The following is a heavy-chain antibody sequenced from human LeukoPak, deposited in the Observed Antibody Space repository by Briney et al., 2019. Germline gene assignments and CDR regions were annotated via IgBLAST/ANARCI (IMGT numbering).Heavy chain of an antibody. CDR1: GYSFTSYW. J-gene: IGHJ4*02. CDR2: IYPGDSDT. V-gene: IGHV5-51*01. CDR3: ARPQDPRWLHGGFDY. Sequence: GESLEISCKGSGYSFTSYWIGWVRQMPGKGLEWMGIIYPGDSDTRYSPSFQGQVTISADKSISTAYLQWSSLKASDTAMYYCARPQDPRWLHGGFDYWGQGTLVTVSS. D-gene: IGHD5-24*01.